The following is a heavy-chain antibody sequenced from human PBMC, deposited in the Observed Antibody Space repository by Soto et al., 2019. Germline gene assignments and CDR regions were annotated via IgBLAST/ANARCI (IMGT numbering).Heavy chain of an antibody. D-gene: IGHD1-26*01. J-gene: IGHJ3*02. V-gene: IGHV3-13*01. CDR3: ARGGVFDAFDI. Sequence: GGSLRLSCAASRFTFSTYDMHWVRQATGKGLEWVSAIGTTGDTYYTGSVKGRFTISRENAKNSLYLQMNSLRAGDTAVYYCARGGVFDAFDIWGQGTMVTVSS. CDR1: RFTFSTYD. CDR2: IGTTGDT.